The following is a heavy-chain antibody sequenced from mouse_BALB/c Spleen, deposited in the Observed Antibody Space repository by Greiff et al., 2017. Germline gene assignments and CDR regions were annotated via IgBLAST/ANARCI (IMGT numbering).Heavy chain of an antibody. V-gene: IGHV3-8*02. D-gene: IGHD2-10*02. J-gene: IGHJ2*01. CDR3: ASGGYGTPYYFDY. CDR2: ISYSGST. Sequence: EVQRVESGPSLVKPSQTLSLTCSVTGDSITSGYWNWIRKFPGNKLEYMGYISYSGSTYYNPSLKSRISITRDTSKNQYYLQLNSVTTEDTATYYCASGGYGTPYYFDYWGQGTTLTVSS. CDR1: GDSITSGY.